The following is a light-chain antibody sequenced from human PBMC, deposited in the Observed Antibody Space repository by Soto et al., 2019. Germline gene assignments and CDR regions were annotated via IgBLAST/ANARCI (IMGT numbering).Light chain of an antibody. CDR1: QSIRYY. CDR2: GAS. J-gene: IGKJ1*01. V-gene: IGKV1-5*01. Sequence: DIQLTQSPPTLSASVGDRVTITCRASQSIRYYLAWYQQMPGKAPKLLIYGASSLQSGVPSRFSGSGSGTECTLTISSLQPDEFATYFCQHHNSSSQSFGQGTKVEIK. CDR3: QHHNSSSQS.